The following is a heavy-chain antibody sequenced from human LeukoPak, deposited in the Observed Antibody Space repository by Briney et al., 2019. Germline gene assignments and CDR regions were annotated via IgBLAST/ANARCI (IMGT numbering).Heavy chain of an antibody. Sequence: ASVKVSCKASGYTFTSYGISWVRQAPGQGLEWMGWISAYNGNTNYAQKLQGRVTMTTDTSTSTAYMELRSLRSDDTAVYYCARGPPLITMIVVVIPAGRFDPWGQGTLVTVSS. V-gene: IGHV1-18*01. CDR1: GYTFTSYG. CDR2: ISAYNGNT. J-gene: IGHJ5*02. D-gene: IGHD3-22*01. CDR3: ARGPPLITMIVVVIPAGRFDP.